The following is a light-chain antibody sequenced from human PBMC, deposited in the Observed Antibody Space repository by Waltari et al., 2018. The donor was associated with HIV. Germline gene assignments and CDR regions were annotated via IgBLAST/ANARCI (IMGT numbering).Light chain of an antibody. CDR2: DDS. CDR1: NLGRKV. Sequence: SYVLTQPPSVSVAPGQTARISVGGKNLGRKVVHWYQKKPAQAPVLVVYDDSDRPSGIPERFSGSNSGNTATLTISRVEAGDEADYYCQVWDRSTDHPGVFGGGTKLTLL. V-gene: IGLV3-21*02. J-gene: IGLJ2*01. CDR3: QVWDRSTDHPGV.